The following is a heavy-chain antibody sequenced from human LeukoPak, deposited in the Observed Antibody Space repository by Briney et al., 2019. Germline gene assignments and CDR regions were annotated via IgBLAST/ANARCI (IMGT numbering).Heavy chain of an antibody. J-gene: IGHJ4*02. D-gene: IGHD1-26*01. V-gene: IGHV3-23*01. CDR3: AKGGAQV. Sequence: GGSLRPSCAASGFTFSSDAMRWVRQAPGKGLEWVSAISSSGGSTYYADSVRGRFIISRDSSKNTLYLQMNSLRVEDTAVYYCAKGGAQVGGQGTLVTVSS. CDR1: GFTFSSDA. CDR2: ISSSGGST.